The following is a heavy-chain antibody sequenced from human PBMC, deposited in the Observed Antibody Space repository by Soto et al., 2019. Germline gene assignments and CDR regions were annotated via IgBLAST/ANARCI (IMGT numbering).Heavy chain of an antibody. J-gene: IGHJ4*02. V-gene: IGHV3-48*01. CDR3: ARDSGYSYGPLDD. CDR2: ISSSSSTI. Sequence: PGGSLRLSCAASGFTFSSYSMNWVRQAPGKGREWVSYISSSSSTIYYADSVKGRFTISRDNAKNSLYLQMNSLRAEDTAVYYCARDSGYSYGPLDDSGQGTLVIVSS. D-gene: IGHD5-18*01. CDR1: GFTFSSYS.